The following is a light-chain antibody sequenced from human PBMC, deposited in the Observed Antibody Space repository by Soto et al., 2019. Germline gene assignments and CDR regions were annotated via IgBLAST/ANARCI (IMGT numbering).Light chain of an antibody. CDR3: QQYNNWLKWT. CDR2: GAS. CDR1: QSVSSSY. J-gene: IGKJ1*01. Sequence: EIVLTQSPGTLSLSPGERATLSCRASQSVSSSYLAWYQQKPGQAPRPLIYGASSRATGIPARFSGSGSGTDFTLTISSLQSEDFAVYYCQQYNNWLKWTFGQGTKVDIK. V-gene: IGKV3-20*01.